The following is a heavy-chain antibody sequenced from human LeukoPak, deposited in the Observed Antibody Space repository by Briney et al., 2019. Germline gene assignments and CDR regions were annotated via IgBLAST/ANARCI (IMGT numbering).Heavy chain of an antibody. J-gene: IGHJ4*02. D-gene: IGHD6-13*01. CDR1: GGTFSSYA. V-gene: IGHV1-69*04. Sequence: SVKVSCKASGGTFSSYAISWVRQAPGQGLEWMGRIIPILVIANYAQKFQGRVTITPDKSTSTAYMELSSLRSEDTAVYYCAREELRIAAAGLDYWGQGTLVTVSS. CDR3: AREELRIAAAGLDY. CDR2: IIPILVIA.